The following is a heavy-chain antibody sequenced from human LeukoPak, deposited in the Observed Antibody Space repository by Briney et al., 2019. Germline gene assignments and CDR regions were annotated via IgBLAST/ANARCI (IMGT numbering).Heavy chain of an antibody. J-gene: IGHJ5*02. Sequence: GGSLRLSCAASGFTFDDYAMHWVRQAPGKGLEWVSGISWNSGSIGYADSVKGRFTISRDNAKNSLYLQMNSLRAEDMALYYCAKDTGGFDPWGQGTLVTVFS. CDR3: AKDTGGFDP. CDR1: GFTFDDYA. CDR2: ISWNSGSI. V-gene: IGHV3-9*03.